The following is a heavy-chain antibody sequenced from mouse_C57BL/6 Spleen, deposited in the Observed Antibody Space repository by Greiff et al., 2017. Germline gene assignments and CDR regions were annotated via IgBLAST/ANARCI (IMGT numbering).Heavy chain of an antibody. CDR2: IYPGDGDT. J-gene: IGHJ2*01. CDR1: GYAFSSYW. D-gene: IGHD1-1*01. V-gene: IGHV1-80*01. CDR3: ERTPLYYGSRPYFDY. Sequence: QVQLQQSGAELVTPGASVKISCKASGYAFSSYWMHWVKQRPGTGLEWIGQIYPGDGDTNYNGKFTGKATLTVAPSSSTPYIQLSRLSYAASAFFSCERTPLYYGSRPYFDYWGQGTTLTVAS.